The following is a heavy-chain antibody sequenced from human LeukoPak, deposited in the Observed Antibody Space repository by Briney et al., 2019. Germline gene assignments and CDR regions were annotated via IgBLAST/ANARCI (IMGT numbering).Heavy chain of an antibody. J-gene: IGHJ6*04. Sequence: GGSLRLSCAASGFTFSSYAMHWVRQAPGKGLEYVSAISSDGGSTYYANSVKGRFTISIDNVKNSLYLQMNSLRAEDTAVYYCAELGITMIGGVWGKGTTVTISS. CDR3: AELGITMIGGV. V-gene: IGHV3-64*01. CDR2: ISSDGGST. D-gene: IGHD3-10*02. CDR1: GFTFSSYA.